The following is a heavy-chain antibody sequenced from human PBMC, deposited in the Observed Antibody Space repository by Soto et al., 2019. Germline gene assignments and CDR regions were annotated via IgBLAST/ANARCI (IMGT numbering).Heavy chain of an antibody. D-gene: IGHD5-18*01. J-gene: IGHJ4*02. Sequence: PSETLSLTCAVYGGSFSAYYWSWIRQSPGTGLEWIGEINHSGNTNYNPSLKSRVTISVDTSKKQFSLKLTSVTAADTAVYYCDRDFKRYGRRPGPLEYWGLGTLVTVSS. CDR3: DRDFKRYGRRPGPLEY. CDR1: GGSFSAYY. V-gene: IGHV4-34*01. CDR2: INHSGNT.